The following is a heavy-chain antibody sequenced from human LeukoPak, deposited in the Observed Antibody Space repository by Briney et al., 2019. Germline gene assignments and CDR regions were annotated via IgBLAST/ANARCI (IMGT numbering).Heavy chain of an antibody. CDR3: AGGQMFTSGGFDD. Sequence: GGSLRLSCAASGFSASNKYMSWVRQAPGKGLEWVSVIYTGVDTYYPDSVRGGFPIFRDNSKNTVNLQMNSLRAEDTALYYCAGGQMFTSGGFDDWGQGTLVTVSS. V-gene: IGHV3-53*01. D-gene: IGHD6-19*01. J-gene: IGHJ4*02. CDR2: IYTGVDT. CDR1: GFSASNKY.